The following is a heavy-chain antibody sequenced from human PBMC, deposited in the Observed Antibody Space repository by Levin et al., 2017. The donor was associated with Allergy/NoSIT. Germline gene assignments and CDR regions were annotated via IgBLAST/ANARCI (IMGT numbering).Heavy chain of an antibody. J-gene: IGHJ2*01. V-gene: IGHV3-20*01. D-gene: IGHD6-13*01. CDR2: INWNGGST. Sequence: PGGSLRLSCAASGFTFDDYGMSWVRQAPGKGLEWVSGINWNGGSTGYADSVKGRFTISRDNAKNSLYLQMNSLRAEDTALYHCARDGEGIAAPHLYWYFDLWGRGTLVTVSS. CDR3: ARDGEGIAAPHLYWYFDL. CDR1: GFTFDDYG.